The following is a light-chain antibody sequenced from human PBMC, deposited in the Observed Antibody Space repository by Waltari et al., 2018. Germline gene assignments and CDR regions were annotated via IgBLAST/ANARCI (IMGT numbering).Light chain of an antibody. Sequence: QLVLTQSPSASASLGDSVNLTCTLRSGQSTKLIARPQQRPEKGPRYLMKVNSDGSQNKGDEFPDRFSGSSSGAERYLTISSLQSEDEADYYCQTGGHGTWVFGGGTKLTVL. V-gene: IGLV4-69*01. J-gene: IGLJ3*02. CDR1: SGQSTKL. CDR2: VNSDGSQ. CDR3: QTGGHGTWV.